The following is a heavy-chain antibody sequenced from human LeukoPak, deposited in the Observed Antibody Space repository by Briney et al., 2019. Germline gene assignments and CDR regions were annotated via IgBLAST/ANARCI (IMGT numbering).Heavy chain of an antibody. Sequence: ASVKVSCKASGYTFTSYGISWVRQAPGKGLEWMGGFDPEDGETIYAQKFQGRVTMTEDTSTDTAYMELSSLRSEDTAVYYCATSRDYWLLGPPGFDYWGQGTLVTVSS. V-gene: IGHV1-24*01. CDR1: GYTFTSYG. CDR3: ATSRDYWLLGPPGFDY. J-gene: IGHJ4*02. D-gene: IGHD2-15*01. CDR2: FDPEDGET.